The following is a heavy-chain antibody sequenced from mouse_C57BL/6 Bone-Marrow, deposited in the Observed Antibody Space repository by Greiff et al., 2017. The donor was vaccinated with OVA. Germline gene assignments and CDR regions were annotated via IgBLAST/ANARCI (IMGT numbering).Heavy chain of an antibody. CDR2: FDPNSGGT. CDR3: ARSFGYYAMDY. Sequence: QVQLKQPGAELVKPGASVKLSCKASGYTFPSYWLHWVKQRPGRGLEWIGRFDPNSGGTKYNEKFKSKATLTVDNPSSTAYMQLSSLTSEDSAVYDCARSFGYYAMDYWGQGTSVTVSS. CDR1: GYTFPSYW. J-gene: IGHJ4*01. V-gene: IGHV1-72*01.